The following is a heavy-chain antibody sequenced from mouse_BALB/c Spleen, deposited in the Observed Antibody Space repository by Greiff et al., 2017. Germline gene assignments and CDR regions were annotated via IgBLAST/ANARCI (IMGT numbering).Heavy chain of an antibody. CDR2: ISYSGST. CDR1: GYSITSDYA. Sequence: EVQGVESGPGLVKPSQSLSLTCTVTGYSITSDYAWNWIRQFPGNKLEWMGYISYSGSTSYNPSLKSRISITRDTSKNQFFLQLNSVTTEDTATYYCARGELWFAYWGQGTLVTVSA. CDR3: ARGELWFAY. V-gene: IGHV3-2*02. J-gene: IGHJ3*01.